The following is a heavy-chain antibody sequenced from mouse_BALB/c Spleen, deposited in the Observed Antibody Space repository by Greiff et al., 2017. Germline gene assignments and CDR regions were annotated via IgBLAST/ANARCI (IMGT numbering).Heavy chain of an antibody. CDR3: AREGELRRWFAY. J-gene: IGHJ3*01. CDR1: GYTFTDYA. V-gene: IGHV1S137*01. D-gene: IGHD2-4*01. CDR2: ISTYYGDA. Sequence: QVQLQQSGAELVRPGVSVKISCKGSGYTFTDYAMHWVKQSHAKSLEWIGVISTYYGDASYNQKFKGKATMTVDKSSSTAYMELARLTSEDSAIYYCAREGELRRWFAYWGQGTLVTVSA.